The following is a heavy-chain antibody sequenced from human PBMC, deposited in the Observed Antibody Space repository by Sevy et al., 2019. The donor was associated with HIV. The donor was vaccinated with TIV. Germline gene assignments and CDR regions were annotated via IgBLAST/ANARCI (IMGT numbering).Heavy chain of an antibody. CDR2: IYYSGST. D-gene: IGHD6-6*01. CDR1: GGSISSYY. J-gene: IGHJ4*02. Sequence: SETLSLTCTVSGGSISSYYWSWIRQPPGKGLGWIGYIYYSGSTNYNPSLKSRVTISVDTSKNQFSLKLSSVTAADTAVYYCARDRGYSSSFDYWGQGTLVTVSS. CDR3: ARDRGYSSSFDY. V-gene: IGHV4-59*01.